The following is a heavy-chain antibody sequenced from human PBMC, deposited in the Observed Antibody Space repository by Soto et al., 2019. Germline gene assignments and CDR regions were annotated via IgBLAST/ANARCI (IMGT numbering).Heavy chain of an antibody. CDR1: GGSFSGYY. CDR2: INHSGST. V-gene: IGHV4-34*01. CDR3: ARSGDCTRAGCIVGWFDP. D-gene: IGHD2-8*01. Sequence: SETLSLTCAVYGGSFSGYYWSWIRQPPGKGLEWIGEINHSGSTNYNPSLKSRVTISIDTSKNQFSLDLSSVTAADTAMYYCARSGDCTRAGCIVGWFDPWGQGTLVTVSS. J-gene: IGHJ5*02.